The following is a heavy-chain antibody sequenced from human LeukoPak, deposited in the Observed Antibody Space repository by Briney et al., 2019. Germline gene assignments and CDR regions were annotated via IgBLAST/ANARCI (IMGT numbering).Heavy chain of an antibody. D-gene: IGHD2-21*02. CDR2: IYPDGSHN. Sequence: GESLKISCKASGYRFTDQWIGWVRQKPGKDLEWMGIIYPDGSHNVYSPSFQGQVTISVDRSITTAYLHWNSLRASDSATYYCAIHIVVVTTARDAFDIWGQGTVVTVSS. CDR3: AIHIVVVTTARDAFDI. V-gene: IGHV5-51*01. J-gene: IGHJ3*02. CDR1: GYRFTDQW.